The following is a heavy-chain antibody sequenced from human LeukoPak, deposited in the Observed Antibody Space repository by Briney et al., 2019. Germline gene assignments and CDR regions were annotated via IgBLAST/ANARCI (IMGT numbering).Heavy chain of an antibody. Sequence: SETLSLTCTVSSGSLTSSSYYWGWIRQPPGKGLEWIGSFYYSGNTYYNPSLKSRVTISVDTSKNQFSLKLSSVTAADTAVYYCARSGRDFWSGTSSGIDYWGQGTLVTVSS. D-gene: IGHD3-3*01. CDR2: FYYSGNT. CDR1: SGSLTSSSYY. J-gene: IGHJ4*02. V-gene: IGHV4-39*01. CDR3: ARSGRDFWSGTSSGIDY.